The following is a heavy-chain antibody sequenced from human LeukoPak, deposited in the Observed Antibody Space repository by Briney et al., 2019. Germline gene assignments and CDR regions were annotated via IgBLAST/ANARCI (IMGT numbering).Heavy chain of an antibody. V-gene: IGHV1-69*04. CDR2: IIPILGIA. CDR1: GGTFSSYA. CDR3: ARREDVSGEEGFFDY. Sequence: GASVKVSCKASGGTFSSYAISWVRQAPGQGLEWMGRIIPILGIANYAQKFQGRVTITTDESTSTAYMELSSLRSEDTAVYYCARREDVSGEEGFFDYWGQRTLVTVSS. D-gene: IGHD3-10*01. J-gene: IGHJ4*02.